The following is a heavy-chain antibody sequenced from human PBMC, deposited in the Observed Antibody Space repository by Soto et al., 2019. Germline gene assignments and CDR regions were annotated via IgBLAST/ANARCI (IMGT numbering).Heavy chain of an antibody. Sequence: GVLRLSCAASGFTFSSYSMNWVRQAPGKGLEWVSSISSSSSYIYYADSVKGRFTISRDNAKNSLYLQMNSLRAEDTAAYYCARGRGSGWYYYGMDVWGQGTTVTVSS. D-gene: IGHD3-10*01. V-gene: IGHV3-21*01. CDR1: GFTFSSYS. CDR3: ARGRGSGWYYYGMDV. J-gene: IGHJ6*02. CDR2: ISSSSSYI.